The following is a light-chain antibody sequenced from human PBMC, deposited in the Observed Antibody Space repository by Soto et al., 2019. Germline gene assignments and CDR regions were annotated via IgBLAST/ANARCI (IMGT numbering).Light chain of an antibody. CDR2: KAS. V-gene: IGKV1-5*03. CDR3: QQYNSYSWT. CDR1: QSISSW. J-gene: IGKJ1*01. Sequence: DIQMTQSPSTLSPSVGDRVTITCRASQSISSWLAWYQQKPGKAPKLLIYKASSLESGVPSRFSGSGYGTEFTLTISSLQPDDLATYYCQQYNSYSWTFGQGTKVEIK.